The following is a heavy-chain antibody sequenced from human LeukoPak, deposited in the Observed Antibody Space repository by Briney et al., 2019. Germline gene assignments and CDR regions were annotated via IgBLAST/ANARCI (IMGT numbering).Heavy chain of an antibody. CDR2: ISYDGSNK. Sequence: GRSLRLSCAASGFTFSSYAMHWVRQAPGKGLEWVAVISYDGSNKYYADSVKGRFTISRDNSKNTLYLQMNSLRAEDTAVYYVVVGGYYSDYWGQGTLVTVSS. CDR1: GFTFSSYA. J-gene: IGHJ4*02. V-gene: IGHV3-30-3*01. D-gene: IGHD3-10*01. CDR3: VVGGYYSDY.